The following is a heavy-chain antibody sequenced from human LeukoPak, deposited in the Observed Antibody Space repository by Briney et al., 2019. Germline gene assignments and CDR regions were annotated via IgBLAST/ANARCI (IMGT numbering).Heavy chain of an antibody. D-gene: IGHD1-1*01. CDR1: GGSISSHY. V-gene: IGHV4-59*11. J-gene: IGHJ6*03. CDR2: IYYSGST. CDR3: ARDAGRDDYYMDV. Sequence: SETLSLTCTVSGGSISSHYWCWIRQPPGKGLEWIGYIYYSGSTNYNPSLKSRVTISVDTSKNQFSLKLSSVTAADTAVYYCARDAGRDDYYMDVWGKGTTVTVSS.